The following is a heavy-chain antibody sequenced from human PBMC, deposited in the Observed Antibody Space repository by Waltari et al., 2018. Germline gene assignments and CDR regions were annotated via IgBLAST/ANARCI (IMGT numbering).Heavy chain of an antibody. CDR1: GFTFSSYG. CDR2: ISYDGSKK. J-gene: IGHJ6*02. Sequence: QVQLVESGGGVVQPGRSLRLSCAASGFTFSSYGMHWVRQAPGKGVEWVAVISYDGSKKYYGDSVKGQFNISRDNSKNTLYLQMNSLRAEDTAVYYCAKAANSYGYGYYYYGMDVWGQGTTVTVSS. V-gene: IGHV3-30*18. D-gene: IGHD5-18*01. CDR3: AKAANSYGYGYYYYGMDV.